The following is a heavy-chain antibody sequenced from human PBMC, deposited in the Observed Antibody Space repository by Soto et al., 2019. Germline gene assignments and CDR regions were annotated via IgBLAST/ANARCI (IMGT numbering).Heavy chain of an antibody. J-gene: IGHJ4*02. D-gene: IGHD6-19*01. V-gene: IGHV4-59*01. CDR1: GGSISSSY. CDR3: ARYRREAVAGYTLDN. Sequence: SETLSLTCTVSGGSISSSYWTWIRQPPGKGLEWIGYVYNSGSTNYNPSLKSRVTISEDTSKSQFSLKVNSMTAADTAVYYCARYRREAVAGYTLDNWGQGILVTVSS. CDR2: VYNSGST.